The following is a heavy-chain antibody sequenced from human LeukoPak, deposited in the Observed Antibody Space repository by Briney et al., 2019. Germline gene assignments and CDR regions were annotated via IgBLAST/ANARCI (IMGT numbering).Heavy chain of an antibody. CDR1: GRLISGYY. CDR2: IYYSGST. V-gene: IGHV4-59*01. D-gene: IGHD2/OR15-2a*01. CDR3: ARKNDFEI. J-gene: IGHJ3*02. Sequence: PSETLSLTCTVSGRLISGYYWSWLRQPPGKGLEWIGYIYYSGSTNYNPSLKSRVTISVDTSKDQFSLKLSSVTAADTAVYYWARKNDFEIWGQGTLVTVSS.